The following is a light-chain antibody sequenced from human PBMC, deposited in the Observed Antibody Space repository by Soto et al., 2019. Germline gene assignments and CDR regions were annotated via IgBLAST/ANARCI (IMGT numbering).Light chain of an antibody. CDR1: SSDIGTYKY. J-gene: IGLJ3*02. CDR3: CSYAGSYSLV. V-gene: IGLV2-11*01. CDR2: NVS. Sequence: QSALTQPRSVSGSPGQSVTISCTGTSSDIGTYKYVSWYQHHPDKAPKLVIFNVSERPSGVPDRFSGSKSGNSASLTISGLQAEDEADYYCCSYAGSYSLVFGAGNKLTVL.